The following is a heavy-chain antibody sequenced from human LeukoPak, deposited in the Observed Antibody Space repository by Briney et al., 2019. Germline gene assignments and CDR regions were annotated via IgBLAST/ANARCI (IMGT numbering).Heavy chain of an antibody. CDR1: GFTFSSYG. V-gene: IGHV3-33*01. D-gene: IGHD6-13*01. J-gene: IGHJ4*02. Sequence: PGGSLRLSCAASGFTFSSYGMHWVRQAPGKGLEWVALIWYEESNKQYADSVKGRFTISRDNSKSALYLQINSLRAEDTAVYYCVRSDGHSSSWPLDYWGQGALVTVSS. CDR2: IWYEESNK. CDR3: VRSDGHSSSWPLDY.